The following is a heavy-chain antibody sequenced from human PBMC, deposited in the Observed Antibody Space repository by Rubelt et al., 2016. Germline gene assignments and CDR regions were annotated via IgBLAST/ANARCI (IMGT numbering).Heavy chain of an antibody. J-gene: IGHJ4*02. CDR3: ARLSSEEQLVLGRAFDY. V-gene: IGHV4-34*01. CDR2: INHSGST. D-gene: IGHD6-6*01. Sequence: QVQLQQWGAGLLKPSETLSLTCAVYGGSFSGYYWSWIRQPPGKGLEWIGEINHSGSTNYNPSPTRRVTLSVEPAKNQSSRKLCSVTAADTAVYYCARLSSEEQLVLGRAFDYWGQGTLVTVSS. CDR1: GGSFSGYY.